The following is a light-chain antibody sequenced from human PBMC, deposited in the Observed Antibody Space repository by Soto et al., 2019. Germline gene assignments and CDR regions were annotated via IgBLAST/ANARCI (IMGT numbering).Light chain of an antibody. CDR2: AVS. CDR3: QQANTFPLT. V-gene: IGKV1D-12*01. Sequence: DIQMTQSPSSVSASVGDRVTITCRASQGIYNWLAWYQQKPGKAPKLLISAVSNLQSGVPSRFSGSGYGTDFTLTISSLQPEDFATYYCQQANTFPLTLGAGTKVDIK. CDR1: QGIYNW. J-gene: IGKJ3*01.